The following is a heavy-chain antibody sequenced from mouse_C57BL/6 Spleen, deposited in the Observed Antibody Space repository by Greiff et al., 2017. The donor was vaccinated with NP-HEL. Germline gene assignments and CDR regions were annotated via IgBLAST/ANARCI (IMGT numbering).Heavy chain of an antibody. CDR3: ASEVAWFAY. CDR1: GYAFSSSW. J-gene: IGHJ3*01. Sequence: QVQLQQSGPELVKPGASVKISCKASGYAFSSSWMNWVKQRPGKGLEWIGRIYPGDGDTNYNGKFKGKATLTADKSSSTAYMQLSSLTSEDSAVYFCASEVAWFAYWGQGTLVTVSA. V-gene: IGHV1-82*01. CDR2: IYPGDGDT.